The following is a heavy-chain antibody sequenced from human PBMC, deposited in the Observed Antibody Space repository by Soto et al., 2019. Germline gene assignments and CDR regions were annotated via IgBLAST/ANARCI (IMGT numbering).Heavy chain of an antibody. D-gene: IGHD6-13*01. CDR1: GGTFSSYA. J-gene: IGHJ4*02. V-gene: IGHV1-69*01. CDR3: ARDVEIAAALDY. Sequence: QVQLVQSGAEVKKPGSSVKVSCKASGGTFSSYAISWVRQAPGQGLEWMGGIIPIFGTANYAQKFQGRVTLPADESTSTAYMQLSSLRSEDTAVYYCARDVEIAAALDYWGQGTLVTVSS. CDR2: IIPIFGTA.